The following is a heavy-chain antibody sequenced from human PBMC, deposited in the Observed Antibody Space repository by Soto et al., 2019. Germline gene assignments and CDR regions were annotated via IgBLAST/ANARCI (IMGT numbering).Heavy chain of an antibody. CDR2: IYYSGST. Sequence: SETLSLTCAVSGDSMSSSDYYWGWIRQPPGKGLEWIGSIYYSGSTYYNPSLQSRFAISVDTSKNQFSLKLKSVTAADTAIYYCARRTVNIRTFYSGLKTHCFDYWGQGAPVTVSS. CDR3: ARRTVNIRTFYSGLKTHCFDY. J-gene: IGHJ4*02. CDR1: GDSMSSSDYY. D-gene: IGHD6-19*01. V-gene: IGHV4-39*01.